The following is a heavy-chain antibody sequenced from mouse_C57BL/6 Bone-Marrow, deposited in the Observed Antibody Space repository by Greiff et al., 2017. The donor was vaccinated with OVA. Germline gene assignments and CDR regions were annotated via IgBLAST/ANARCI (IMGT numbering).Heavy chain of an antibody. D-gene: IGHD1-1*01. Sequence: VQGVESGPGLVAPSQSLSITCTVSGFSLTSYAISWVRQPPGKGLEWLGVIWPGGGTNYNSALKSRLSISKDNSKSQVFLKMNSLQTDDTARYYCARTYGSSYLDYWGQGTTLTVSS. CDR3: ARTYGSSYLDY. CDR2: IWPGGGT. CDR1: GFSLTSYA. J-gene: IGHJ2*01. V-gene: IGHV2-9-1*01.